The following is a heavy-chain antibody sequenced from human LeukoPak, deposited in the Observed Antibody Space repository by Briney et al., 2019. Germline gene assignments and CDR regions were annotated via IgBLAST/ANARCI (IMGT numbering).Heavy chain of an antibody. J-gene: IGHJ6*02. CDR3: ARGRGLRSTYGCGMDV. Sequence: SETLSLTCTISGGSNSTYYWSWIRQSPGKGLEWIGYFYYSGRIIYNPSLESRVAISVDTSKSQFSLNLSSVSAADTAVYYCARGRGLRSTYGCGMDVWGPGTTVTVSS. V-gene: IGHV4-59*01. CDR1: GGSNSTYY. CDR2: FYYSGRI. D-gene: IGHD2-8*01.